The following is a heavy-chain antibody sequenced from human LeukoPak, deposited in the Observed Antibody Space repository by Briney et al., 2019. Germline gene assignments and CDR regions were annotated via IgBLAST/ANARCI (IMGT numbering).Heavy chain of an antibody. CDR1: GFTFRSHG. V-gene: IGHV3-21*01. Sequence: GTSLRLSCAASGFTFRSHGMNWVRQAPGKGLEWVSAISSSSSDIYYTDSVKGRFTISRDNANNFLYLQVSSLRAEDTAVYYCATGYTSGTRIDYWGQGTLVSVSS. CDR2: ISSSSSDI. J-gene: IGHJ4*02. D-gene: IGHD6-19*01. CDR3: ATGYTSGTRIDY.